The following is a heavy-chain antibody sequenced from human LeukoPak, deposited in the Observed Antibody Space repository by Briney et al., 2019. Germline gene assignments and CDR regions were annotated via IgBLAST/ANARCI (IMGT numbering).Heavy chain of an antibody. CDR3: ARGSVLRHFNY. V-gene: IGHV4-39*01. CDR1: GGSISSSSYY. Sequence: TSETLSLTCIASGGSISSSSYYWGWIRQPPGKGLEWIGSIYYSGSTYYNPSLKSRVTISVDTSKNQFSLKLSSVTAADTAVYYCARGSVLRHFNYWGQGTLVTVSS. CDR2: IYYSGST. J-gene: IGHJ4*02. D-gene: IGHD3-3*01.